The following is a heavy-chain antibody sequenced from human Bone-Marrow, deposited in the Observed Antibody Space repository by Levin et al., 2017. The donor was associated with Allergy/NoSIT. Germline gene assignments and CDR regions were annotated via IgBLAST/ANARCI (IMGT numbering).Heavy chain of an antibody. J-gene: IGHJ4*02. CDR3: ARERGSGGFFDF. Sequence: SETLSLTCSVSGASISGHYFSWIRQSPGKGLEWIGYITDSGNTNYNPSLESRVSTSIDMAKNQFSLKLTSVTAADTAVYYCARERGSGGFFDFWGQGTQVIVSS. CDR2: ITDSGNT. V-gene: IGHV4-59*11. CDR1: GASISGHY. D-gene: IGHD4-23*01.